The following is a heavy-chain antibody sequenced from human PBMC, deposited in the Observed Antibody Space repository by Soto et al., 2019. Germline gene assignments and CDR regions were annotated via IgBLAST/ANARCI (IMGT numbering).Heavy chain of an antibody. Sequence: GGSLRLSCTASGFTFSRYWMSWVRQAPGKGLEWVANIKQDGSEKYYVDSVKGRFTISRDNGKNSLDLQMNSLRDEDTAVCYCARDTASGNYFSPFHYWGQGTLVTVSS. CDR1: GFTFSRYW. V-gene: IGHV3-7*01. CDR3: ARDTASGNYFSPFHY. J-gene: IGHJ4*02. D-gene: IGHD3-10*01. CDR2: IKQDGSEK.